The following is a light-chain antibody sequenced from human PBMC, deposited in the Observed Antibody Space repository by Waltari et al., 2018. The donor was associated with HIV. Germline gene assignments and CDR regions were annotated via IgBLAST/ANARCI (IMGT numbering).Light chain of an antibody. CDR1: NLRTYY. Sequence: SSELTQDPAVSVALGQTVKITCQGDNLRTYYASWYQQKPGQAPVLVSYCKNKRPPEIPDRFSSSASRNTASLTITGAQAEDEADYYCKTRDRSGNLYVFGTGTTVTVL. J-gene: IGLJ1*01. CDR2: CKN. CDR3: KTRDRSGNLYV. V-gene: IGLV3-19*01.